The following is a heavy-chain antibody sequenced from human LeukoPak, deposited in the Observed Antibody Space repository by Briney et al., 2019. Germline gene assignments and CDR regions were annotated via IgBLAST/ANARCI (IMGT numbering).Heavy chain of an antibody. CDR1: GYTCASYA. V-gene: IGHV1-3*01. D-gene: IGHD3-3*01. CDR3: ARVPISWSGHHFDY. CDR2: INAGNGNT. Sequence: ASVKVSCKASGYTCASYAMHWVRQAPGQRLEWMGWINAGNGNTKYSQKFQGRVTITRDTSASTAYMELSSLRSEDTAVYYCARVPISWSGHHFDYWGQGTLVTVSS. J-gene: IGHJ4*02.